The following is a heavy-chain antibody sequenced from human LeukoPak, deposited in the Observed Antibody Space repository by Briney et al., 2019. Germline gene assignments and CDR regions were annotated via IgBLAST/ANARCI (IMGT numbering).Heavy chain of an antibody. Sequence: GRSLRLSCAASGLTFDDYAMHCVRQVPGKGLEWLAGISWNSDTRGYVDSVKGRFTISRDNARNSLYLQMNSLRAEDTALYYCITNGGGDSGYGNFDYWGQGTLVTVSS. CDR2: ISWNSDTR. CDR1: GLTFDDYA. CDR3: ITNGGGDSGYGNFDY. J-gene: IGHJ4*02. V-gene: IGHV3-9*01. D-gene: IGHD5-12*01.